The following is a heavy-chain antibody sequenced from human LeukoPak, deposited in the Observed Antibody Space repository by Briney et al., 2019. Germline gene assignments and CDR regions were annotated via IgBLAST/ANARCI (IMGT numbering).Heavy chain of an antibody. D-gene: IGHD5-24*01. J-gene: IGHJ6*02. CDR3: AGGVLEAQVWLQWMGTVYSKDV. Sequence: GGSLRLSCLASGFNFGDYYMNWIRQSPGKGLEWISYMSSRSGIIYYGVSLMGRFTISRDNAKNSLYLQMNSLRPDDTAVYYCAGGVLEAQVWLQWMGTVYSKDVWGQGTPVTVSS. CDR2: MSSRSGII. CDR1: GFNFGDYY. V-gene: IGHV3-11*01.